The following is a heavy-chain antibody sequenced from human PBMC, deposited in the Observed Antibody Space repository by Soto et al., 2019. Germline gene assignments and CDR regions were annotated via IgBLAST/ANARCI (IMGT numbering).Heavy chain of an antibody. V-gene: IGHV4-34*01. J-gene: IGHJ4*02. CDR3: ARDKITGLFDY. Sequence: SETLSLTCAVYDGSFGGYSWTWIRQPPGTGLEWIGEINHSGSTNYNPSLKSRVTISVDTSKNQFSLKLTSVTAADTAVYYCARDKITGLFDYWGQGTLVPVSS. CDR2: INHSGST. CDR1: DGSFGGYS. D-gene: IGHD2-8*02.